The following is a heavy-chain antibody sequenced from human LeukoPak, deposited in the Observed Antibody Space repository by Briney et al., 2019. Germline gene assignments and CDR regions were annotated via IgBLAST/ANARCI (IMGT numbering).Heavy chain of an antibody. CDR1: GFTFSSYE. D-gene: IGHD1-26*01. J-gene: IGHJ5*02. V-gene: IGHV3-48*03. Sequence: GGSLRLSCAASGFTFSSYEMNWVRQAPGEGLEWVSYISSSGSTIYYADSVKGRFTISRDNAKNSLYLQMNSLRAEDTAVYYCARDQDGSYYSAWFDPWGQGTLVTVSS. CDR3: ARDQDGSYYSAWFDP. CDR2: ISSSGSTI.